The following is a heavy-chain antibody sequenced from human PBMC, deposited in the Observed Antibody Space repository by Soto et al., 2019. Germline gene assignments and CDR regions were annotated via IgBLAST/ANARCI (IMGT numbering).Heavy chain of an antibody. J-gene: IGHJ5*02. V-gene: IGHV3-7*04. CDR2: MNPDGSEK. D-gene: IGHD2-21*01. CDR1: GFTFSDYW. CDR3: TRDLNHDCGP. Sequence: EVHLVESGGGLVQPGGSLRLSCAASGFTFSDYWMTWVRQAPGKGLEGVANMNPDGSEKYYVDSVKGRFTISRDNAKNSLYLQMNSLRGEDPAVYYCTRDLNHDCGPWGQGTHVIVSS.